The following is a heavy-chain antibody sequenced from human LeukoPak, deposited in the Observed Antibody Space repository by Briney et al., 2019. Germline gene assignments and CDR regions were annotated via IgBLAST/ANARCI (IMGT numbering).Heavy chain of an antibody. CDR3: ARRYYYSNYVDY. CDR1: GGSISSYY. CDR2: IYYSGST. Sequence: SETLSLTCTVSGGSISSYYWSWIRQPPGKGLEWIGYIYYSGSTNCNPSLKSRVTISVDTSKNQFSLKLSSVTAADTAVYYCARRYYYSNYVDYWGQGTLVTVSS. J-gene: IGHJ4*02. V-gene: IGHV4-59*08. D-gene: IGHD3-10*01.